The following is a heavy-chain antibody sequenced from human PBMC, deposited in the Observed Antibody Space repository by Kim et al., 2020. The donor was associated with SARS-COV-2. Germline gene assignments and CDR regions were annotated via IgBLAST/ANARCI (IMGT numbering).Heavy chain of an antibody. CDR3: TTDGYWLRFDY. V-gene: IGHV3-15*01. D-gene: IGHD5-12*01. Sequence: DSAAPVKGRFTISRDDSKNTLYLQMNRLKTEDTAVYYCTTDGYWLRFDYWGQGTLVTVSS. J-gene: IGHJ4*02.